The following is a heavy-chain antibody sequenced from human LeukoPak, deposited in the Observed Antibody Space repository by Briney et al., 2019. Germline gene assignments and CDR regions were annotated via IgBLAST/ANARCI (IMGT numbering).Heavy chain of an antibody. CDR1: GYSISTGYF. CDR3: ASPRGTYIDY. Sequence: KPSETLSLTCAVSGYSISTGYFWGWIRQSPGQGLEWIGSIFHTAGTSYNPSFKSRVTLSVDTSKNEFSLKLTSVTATDTAIYYCASPRGTYIDYWGQGTPVTVSS. V-gene: IGHV4-38-2*01. D-gene: IGHD3-16*01. J-gene: IGHJ4*02. CDR2: IFHTAGT.